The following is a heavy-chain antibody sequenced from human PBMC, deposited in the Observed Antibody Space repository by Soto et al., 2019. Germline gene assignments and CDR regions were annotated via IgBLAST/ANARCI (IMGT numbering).Heavy chain of an antibody. CDR1: GYIITDYW. J-gene: IGHJ4*02. CDR3: ARRKRYCDTINCYLFDY. Sequence: GESLKISCQGSGYIITDYWLVWVRHQSARGVEWMGLIYPDDSDTRYSLSFQGQVIISADTSINTAYLQWSSLKASDTAIYYCARRKRYCDTINCYLFDYWGQGTLVTVSS. V-gene: IGHV5-51*01. CDR2: IYPDDSDT. D-gene: IGHD2-15*01.